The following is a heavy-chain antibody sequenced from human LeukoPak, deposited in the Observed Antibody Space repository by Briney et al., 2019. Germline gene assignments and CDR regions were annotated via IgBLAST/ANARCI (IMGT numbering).Heavy chain of an antibody. CDR1: GGTFSSYA. V-gene: IGHV1-69*13. CDR2: IIPIFGTA. J-gene: IGHJ4*02. CDR3: ARDRGYSYGTLDY. D-gene: IGHD5-18*01. Sequence: SVKVSCKASGGTFSSYAISWVRQAPGEGLEWMGGIIPIFGTANYAQKFQGRVTITADESTSTAYMELSSLRSEDTAVYYCARDRGYSYGTLDYWGQGTLVTVSS.